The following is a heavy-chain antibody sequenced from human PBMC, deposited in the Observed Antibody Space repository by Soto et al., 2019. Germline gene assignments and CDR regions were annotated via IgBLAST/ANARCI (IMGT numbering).Heavy chain of an antibody. J-gene: IGHJ4*02. Sequence: AASVKVSCKASGYTFTSYGISWVRQAPGQGLEWMGWISAYNGNTNYAQKLQGRVTMTTDTSTSTAYMELRSLRSDDTAVYYCARDLIIGGYYYDSSGYPTGYWGQGTLVTVSS. CDR2: ISAYNGNT. CDR3: ARDLIIGGYYYDSSGYPTGY. D-gene: IGHD3-22*01. CDR1: GYTFTSYG. V-gene: IGHV1-18*01.